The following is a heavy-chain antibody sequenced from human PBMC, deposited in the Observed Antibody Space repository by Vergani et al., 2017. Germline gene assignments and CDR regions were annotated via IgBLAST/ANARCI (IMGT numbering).Heavy chain of an antibody. D-gene: IGHD1-7*01. V-gene: IGHV7-4-1*02. CDR3: ARVELAYYYYYGMDV. CDR2: INTNTGNP. J-gene: IGHJ6*02. CDR1: GYTFTTYA. Sequence: QVQLVQSGSELKKPGASVKVSCKASGYTFTTYAMNWVRQAPGQGLEWMGWINTNTGNPTYAPGFTGRFVFSLDTSVSTTYLHISSLKAEDTAVYYCARVELAYYYYYGMDVWGQGTTVTVSS.